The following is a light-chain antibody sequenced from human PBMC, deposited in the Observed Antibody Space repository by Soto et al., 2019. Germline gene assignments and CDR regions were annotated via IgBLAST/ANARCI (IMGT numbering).Light chain of an antibody. J-gene: IGKJ4*02. CDR3: QHYSVFPLT. V-gene: IGKV1-5*03. CDR1: ESISSG. Sequence: DIQMTQFPSTLSASVGDRVTSTCRASESISSGLAWYQQKPGKAPKILIYKASTLQSGVPSRFTGSGSGTEFTLTISSLQPDDFATYYCQHYSVFPLTFGGGTKVEIK. CDR2: KAS.